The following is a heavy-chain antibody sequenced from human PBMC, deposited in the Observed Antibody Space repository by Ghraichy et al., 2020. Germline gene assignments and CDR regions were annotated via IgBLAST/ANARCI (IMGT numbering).Heavy chain of an antibody. CDR1: GFTFTSSA. V-gene: IGHV1-58*01. CDR3: AAERTTYYYDSSGYYYGHQPRLYGMDV. J-gene: IGHJ6*02. D-gene: IGHD3-22*01. Sequence: SVKVSCKASGFTFTSSAVQWVRQARGQRLEWIGWIVVGSGNTNYAQKFQERVTITRDMSTSTAYMELSSLRSEDTAVYYCAAERTTYYYDSSGYYYGHQPRLYGMDVWGQGTTVTVSS. CDR2: IVVGSGNT.